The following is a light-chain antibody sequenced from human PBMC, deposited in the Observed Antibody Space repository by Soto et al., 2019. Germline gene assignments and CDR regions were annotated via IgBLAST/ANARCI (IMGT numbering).Light chain of an antibody. CDR2: DAS. V-gene: IGKV3-11*01. J-gene: IGKJ2*01. Sequence: EIVLTQSPATLSLSPGERATLSCRASQSVSRYLAWYQHKPGRAPRLLIYDASNRATGVPARFSGSGSGADFTLTISSLEPDDSAIYYCQQWSNWPRTFGQGTTLEIK. CDR1: QSVSRY. CDR3: QQWSNWPRT.